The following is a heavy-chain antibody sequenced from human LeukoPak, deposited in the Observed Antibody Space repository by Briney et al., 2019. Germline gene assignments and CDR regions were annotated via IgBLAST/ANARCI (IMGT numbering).Heavy chain of an antibody. Sequence: GGSLRLSCAASGFTFSSYSMNWVRQAPGKGLDWVSYISSSSSTIYYADSVKGRFTISRDNAKNSLYLQMNSLRDEDTAVYYCARDGEYYYDSSGYYYWGQGTLVTVSS. CDR3: ARDGEYYYDSSGYYY. CDR2: ISSSSSTI. V-gene: IGHV3-48*02. J-gene: IGHJ4*02. D-gene: IGHD3-22*01. CDR1: GFTFSSYS.